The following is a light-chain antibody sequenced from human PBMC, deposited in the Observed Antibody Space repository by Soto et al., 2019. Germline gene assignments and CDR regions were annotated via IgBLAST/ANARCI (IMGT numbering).Light chain of an antibody. J-gene: IGLJ2*01. CDR2: SNN. CDR1: SSNIGSNT. Sequence: QLVLTQPPSASGTPGQRVTISCSGSSSNIGSNTVNWYQQLPGTAPKLLIYSNNQQPSGVPDRFSGSKSGTSASLAISGLQSEDEADYYCAAWDDSLNGHVVFGGGTKLTVL. V-gene: IGLV1-44*01. CDR3: AAWDDSLNGHVV.